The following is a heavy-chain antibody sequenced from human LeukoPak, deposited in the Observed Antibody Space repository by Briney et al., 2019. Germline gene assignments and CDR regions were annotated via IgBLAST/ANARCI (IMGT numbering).Heavy chain of an antibody. V-gene: IGHV4-4*02. J-gene: IGHJ4*02. CDR1: GASISSGTW. Sequence: PSETLSLTCAVSGASISSGTWWSWVRQPPGKGLEWIGDIFHSGSTNYNPSLKSRLTISVDKSKNQFSLGLTSVTAADTAVYYCASPSGASTWWGQGTLVTVSS. D-gene: IGHD2-15*01. CDR3: ASPSGASTW. CDR2: IFHSGST.